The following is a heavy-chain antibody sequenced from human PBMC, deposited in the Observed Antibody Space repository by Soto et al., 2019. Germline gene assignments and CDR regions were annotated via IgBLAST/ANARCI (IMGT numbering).Heavy chain of an antibody. CDR2: ISNYNGDT. J-gene: IGHJ4*02. CDR1: GYTFTSYG. D-gene: IGHD3-10*02. V-gene: IGHV1-18*01. Sequence: QVQLVQSGAEVKKPGASVKVSCKASGYTFTSYGISWVRQAPGQGLEWMGWISNYNGDTNYAQKLQGRVTMTTDTSTXXXXXXXXSLKSDDTAVYYCTRGGQLFAGNYFDYWGQGTLVTVSS. CDR3: TRGGQLFAGNYFDY.